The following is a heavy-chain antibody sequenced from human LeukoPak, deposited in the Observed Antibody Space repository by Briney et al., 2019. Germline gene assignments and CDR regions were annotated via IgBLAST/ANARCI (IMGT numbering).Heavy chain of an antibody. D-gene: IGHD2-21*01. V-gene: IGHV6-1*01. CDR3: ARAGHIAGDFDY. J-gene: IGHJ4*02. CDR1: GDSVSSNTAA. CDR2: TYYRSKWSN. Sequence: SQTLSLTCAISGDSVSSNTAAWNWVRQSPPRGLEWLGRTYYRSKWSNDYALSVKSRISINPDTSKNQFSLQLNSVTPEDTAIYYCARAGHIAGDFDYWGQGTLVTVSS.